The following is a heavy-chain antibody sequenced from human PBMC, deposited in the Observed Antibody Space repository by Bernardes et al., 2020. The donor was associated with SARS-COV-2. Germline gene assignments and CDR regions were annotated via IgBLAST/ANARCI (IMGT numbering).Heavy chain of an antibody. Sequence: GGSLRLSCAASGFTFDDYAMHWVRQAPGKGLEWVSGISWNSGSIGYADSVKGRFTISRDNAKNSLYLQMNSLRAEDTALYYCAKDFYPGIAAAGFDYWSQGTLVTVSS. CDR3: AKDFYPGIAAAGFDY. J-gene: IGHJ4*02. CDR1: GFTFDDYA. CDR2: ISWNSGSI. V-gene: IGHV3-9*01. D-gene: IGHD6-13*01.